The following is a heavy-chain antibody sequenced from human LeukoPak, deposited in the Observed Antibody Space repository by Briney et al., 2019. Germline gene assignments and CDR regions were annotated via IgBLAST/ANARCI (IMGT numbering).Heavy chain of an antibody. CDR2: ISASAGST. CDR3: AKKESTVTTFFEN. D-gene: IGHD4-17*01. Sequence: GGSLRLSCAASGFTFSSYAMSWVRQAPGKGLEWVSDISASAGSTFYADSVKGRFTISRDNSKNTLYVQMNSLRAEDTDVYYCAKKESTVTTFFENWGQGTLVTVSS. J-gene: IGHJ4*02. V-gene: IGHV3-23*01. CDR1: GFTFSSYA.